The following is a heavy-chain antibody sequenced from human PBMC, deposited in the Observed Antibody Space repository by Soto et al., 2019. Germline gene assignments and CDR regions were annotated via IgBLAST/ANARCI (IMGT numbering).Heavy chain of an antibody. V-gene: IGHV5-10-1*01. CDR3: ARQRDGMDV. CDR2: IDPSDSYA. CDR1: GYSFTTYW. J-gene: IGHJ6*02. Sequence: GESLKISCNGSGYSFTTYWISWVRQMPGKGLEWMGRIDPSDSYANYSPSFQGHVTISADKSISTAYLQWSSLKASDTAMYYCARQRDGMDVCGQLTTVPVSS.